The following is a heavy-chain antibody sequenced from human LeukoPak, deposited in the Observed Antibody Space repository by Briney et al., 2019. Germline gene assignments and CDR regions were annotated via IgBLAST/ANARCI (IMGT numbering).Heavy chain of an antibody. Sequence: PGGSLRLSCAVSGFVFSSHPIHWVRQAPGKGLECVSAISNSGGSTYYANSVKGRFTISRDNSKNTLYLQMDSLRAEDTALYYCAREEPAGSIDYWGQGILVTVSS. V-gene: IGHV3-64*01. CDR3: AREEPAGSIDY. CDR2: ISNSGGST. D-gene: IGHD1-14*01. J-gene: IGHJ4*02. CDR1: GFVFSSHP.